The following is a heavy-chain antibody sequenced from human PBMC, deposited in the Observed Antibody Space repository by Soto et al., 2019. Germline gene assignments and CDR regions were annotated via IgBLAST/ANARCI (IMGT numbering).Heavy chain of an antibody. CDR1: GFTFSDHY. CDR2: TRNKANSYTT. V-gene: IGHV3-72*01. CDR3: ARVGRYCSGGSCHSDWYFDL. D-gene: IGHD2-15*01. J-gene: IGHJ2*01. Sequence: EVQLVESGGGLVQPGGSLRLSCAASGFTFSDHYMDWVRQAPGKGLEWVGRTRNKANSYTTEYAASVKGRFTISRDDSKNSLYLKMNSLKTEDTAVYYCARVGRYCSGGSCHSDWYFDLWGRGILVTVSS.